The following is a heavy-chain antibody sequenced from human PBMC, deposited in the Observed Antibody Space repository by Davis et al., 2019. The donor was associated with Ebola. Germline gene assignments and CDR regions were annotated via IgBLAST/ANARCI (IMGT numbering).Heavy chain of an antibody. CDR2: IIPILNIA. CDR1: GGTFSSYA. D-gene: IGHD6-13*01. Sequence: AASVKVSCKASGGTFSSYAISWVRQAPGQGLEWMGGIIPILNIANYAQKFQGRVTITADKSTSTAYMELSSLRSEDTAVYYCARNYSSSWFLPYFDYWGQGTLVNVSS. J-gene: IGHJ4*02. V-gene: IGHV1-69*10. CDR3: ARNYSSSWFLPYFDY.